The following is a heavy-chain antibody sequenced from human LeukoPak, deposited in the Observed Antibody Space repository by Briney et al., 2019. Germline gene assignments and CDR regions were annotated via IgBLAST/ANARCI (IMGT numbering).Heavy chain of an antibody. CDR1: GGSFSGYY. J-gene: IGHJ4*02. D-gene: IGHD3-10*01. V-gene: IGHV4-34*01. CDR3: ARGRYYYGSGSYLY. Sequence: SETLSLTCAVYGGSFSGYYWSWIRQPPGKGLEWIGEINHSGSTNYNPSLKSRVTISVDTSKNQFSLELSSVTAADTAVYYCARGRYYYGSGSYLYWGQGTLVTVSS. CDR2: INHSGST.